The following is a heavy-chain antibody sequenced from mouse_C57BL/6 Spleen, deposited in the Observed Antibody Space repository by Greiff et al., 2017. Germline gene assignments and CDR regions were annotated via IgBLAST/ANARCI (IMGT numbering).Heavy chain of an antibody. V-gene: IGHV5-6*01. Sequence: VQLKESGGGLVKPGGSLKLSCAASGFTFSSYGMSWVRQTPDKRLEWVATISSGGSYTYYPDSVKGRFTISRDNAKNNLYLQMSRLKSEDTAMYYCARQGSNSGYLDYWGQGTTLTVSS. CDR3: ARQGSNSGYLDY. J-gene: IGHJ2*01. D-gene: IGHD2-5*01. CDR1: GFTFSSYG. CDR2: ISSGGSYT.